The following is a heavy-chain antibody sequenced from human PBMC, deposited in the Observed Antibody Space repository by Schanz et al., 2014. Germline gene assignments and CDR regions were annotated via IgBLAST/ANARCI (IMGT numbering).Heavy chain of an antibody. V-gene: IGHV3-23*04. Sequence: EVQLVESGGGVVQPGRSLRLSCAASGFTFSSYSIHWVRQAPGKGLEWVSTISASGGSTYYADSVKGRFTISRDNSENTLYRQMNRRSADVPAVCYCAEEMANCSGAPCCDYYYDGLDVWGQGTTVTVSS. CDR3: AEEMANCSGAPCCDYYYDGLDV. D-gene: IGHD2-15*01. CDR2: ISASGGST. J-gene: IGHJ6*02. CDR1: GFTFSSYS.